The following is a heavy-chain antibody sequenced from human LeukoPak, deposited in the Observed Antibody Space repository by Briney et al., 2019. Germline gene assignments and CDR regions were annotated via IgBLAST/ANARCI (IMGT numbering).Heavy chain of an antibody. CDR2: LGREDGET. Sequence: ASVKVSCKVSGSSLTELSIHWVRQSPGYGLEWMGGLGREDGETIYAQKFQGRVTMTEDTSTHTSYIELSSLGSDDAAVYYCATSGILDFWGQGTLVTVSS. V-gene: IGHV1-24*01. J-gene: IGHJ4*02. CDR1: GSSLTELS. CDR3: ATSGILDF.